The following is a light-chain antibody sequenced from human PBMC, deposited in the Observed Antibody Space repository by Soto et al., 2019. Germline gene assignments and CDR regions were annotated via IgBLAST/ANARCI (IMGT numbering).Light chain of an antibody. CDR3: CSYAGSSTYAV. CDR2: EVS. J-gene: IGLJ7*01. V-gene: IGLV2-23*02. CDR1: SCDVGSYNL. Sequence: QSALTQPASVSGSPGQSITISCTGTSCDVGSYNLVSWYQQHPGKAPKLMIYEVSKRPSGVSNRFFAFKSGNTASLTISGLQAEDEADYYCCSYAGSSTYAVFGGGTQLTVL.